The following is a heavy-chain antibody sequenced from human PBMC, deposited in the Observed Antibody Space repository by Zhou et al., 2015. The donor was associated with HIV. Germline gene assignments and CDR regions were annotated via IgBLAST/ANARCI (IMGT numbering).Heavy chain of an antibody. V-gene: IGHV1-69*01. CDR1: GGTFSSYA. CDR3: AGSPYYYDSSGYYLGFDP. Sequence: QVQLVQSGAEVKKPGSSVKVSCKASGGTFSSYAISWVRQAPGQGLEWMGGIIPIFGTANYAQKFQGRVTITADESTSTAYMELSSLRSEDTAVYYCAGSPYYYDSSGYYLGFDPWGQGTLVTVSS. CDR2: IIPIFGTA. J-gene: IGHJ5*02. D-gene: IGHD3-22*01.